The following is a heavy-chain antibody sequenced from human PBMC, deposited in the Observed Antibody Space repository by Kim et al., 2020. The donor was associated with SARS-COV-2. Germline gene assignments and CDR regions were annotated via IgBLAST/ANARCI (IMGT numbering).Heavy chain of an antibody. J-gene: IGHJ3*02. CDR2: ST. D-gene: IGHD2-21*02. Sequence: STNYNPALKSRVTISVHTSKNQFSLKLSFVTAADTAVYYCARVVTDAFDIWGQGAMVIVS. CDR3: ARVVTDAFDI. V-gene: IGHV4-59*01.